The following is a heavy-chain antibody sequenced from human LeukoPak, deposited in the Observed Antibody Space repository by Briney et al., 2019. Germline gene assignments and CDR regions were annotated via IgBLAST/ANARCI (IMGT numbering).Heavy chain of an antibody. CDR1: GGSISSRSYY. V-gene: IGHV4-39*01. CDR2: IYYSGST. J-gene: IGHJ6*03. CDR3: ARLGVRGGPGYMDV. Sequence: SETLSLTCTVSGGSISSRSYYWGWIRQPPGKGLEWIGSIYYSGSTYYNPSLKSRVTISVDTSKNQFSLKLSSVTAADTAVYYCARLGVRGGPGYMDVWGKGTTVTVSS. D-gene: IGHD3-10*01.